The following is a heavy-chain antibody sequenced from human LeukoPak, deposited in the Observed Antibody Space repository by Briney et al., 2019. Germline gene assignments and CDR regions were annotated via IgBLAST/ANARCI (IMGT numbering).Heavy chain of an antibody. CDR2: ISSSSSTV. CDR1: GFTFSRYS. CDR3: ARDPKSGSYPDY. D-gene: IGHD1-26*01. Sequence: GGSLRLSCAASGFTFSRYSMNWVRQAPGKGLEWVSYISSSSSTVYYADPLKGRFTISRDNAKNSLYLQMNSLRAEDTAVYYCARDPKSGSYPDYWGQGTLVTVSS. V-gene: IGHV3-48*01. J-gene: IGHJ4*02.